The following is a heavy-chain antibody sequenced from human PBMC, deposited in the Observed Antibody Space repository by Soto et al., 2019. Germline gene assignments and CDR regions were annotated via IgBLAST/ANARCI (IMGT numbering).Heavy chain of an antibody. CDR2: IFPGDSDT. J-gene: IGHJ4*02. CDR3: ARRLYCSGGSCYAASGDDFDY. Sequence: PGESLKISCKAIGYTFTNYWIGWVRQTPGKGLEWMGIIFPGDSDTRYNPSFEGQVTVSADESISTAYLQWNTLKASDTAMYYCARRLYCSGGSCYAASGDDFDYWGQGTLVTVSS. D-gene: IGHD2-15*01. V-gene: IGHV5-51*01. CDR1: GYTFTNYW.